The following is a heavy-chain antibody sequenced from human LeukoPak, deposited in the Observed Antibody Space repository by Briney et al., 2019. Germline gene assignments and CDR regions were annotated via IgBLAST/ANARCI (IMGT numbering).Heavy chain of an antibody. V-gene: IGHV3-30*18. CDR2: ISYDGSNK. Sequence: GRSLRLSCAASGFTFSSYGMHWVRQAPGKGLEWVAVISYDGSNKYYADSVKGRFTISRDNSKNTLYLQMNSLRAEDTAVYYCAKGASGSSWDQIDYWGQGTLVTVSS. CDR1: GFTFSSYG. D-gene: IGHD6-13*01. J-gene: IGHJ4*02. CDR3: AKGASGSSWDQIDY.